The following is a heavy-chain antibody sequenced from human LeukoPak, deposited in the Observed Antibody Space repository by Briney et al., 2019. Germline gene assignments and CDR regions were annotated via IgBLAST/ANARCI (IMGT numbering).Heavy chain of an antibody. CDR2: IYYSGST. CDR3: ARYVWGSYPTFEDY. J-gene: IGHJ4*02. CDR1: GGSISSYY. V-gene: IGHV4-59*01. D-gene: IGHD3-16*02. Sequence: TSETLSLTCAVSGGSISSYYWSWIRQPPGKGLEWTAYIYYSGSTHHNPSLKSRVTISVDTSKNQFSLKLSSVTAADTAVYYCARYVWGSYPTFEDYWGQGTLVTVSS.